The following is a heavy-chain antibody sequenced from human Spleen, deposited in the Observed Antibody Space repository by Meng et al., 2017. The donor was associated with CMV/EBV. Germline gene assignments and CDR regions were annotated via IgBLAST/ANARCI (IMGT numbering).Heavy chain of an antibody. D-gene: IGHD2-2*02. J-gene: IGHJ4*02. CDR1: GYTFAAYF. V-gene: IGHV1-2*02. CDR2: VNPNTGDT. Sequence: ASVKVSCKASGYTFAAYFMHWVRQAPGQGLEWMGWVNPNTGDTRYSQKFQGRVTMARDTSISTAYMELSSLRSDDTAVYYCARWDCGSTRCYTGGDLWGQGTLVSVSS. CDR3: ARWDCGSTRCYTGGDL.